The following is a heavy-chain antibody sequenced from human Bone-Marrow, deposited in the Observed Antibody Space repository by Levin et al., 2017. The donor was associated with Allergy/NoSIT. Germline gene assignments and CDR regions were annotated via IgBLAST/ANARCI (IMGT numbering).Heavy chain of an antibody. CDR3: ARTLGYCSGDSCYFYFDY. CDR2: IYHSGST. V-gene: IGHV4-38-2*01. CDR1: GYSLSSAYY. D-gene: IGHD2-15*01. Sequence: SQTLSLTCAVSGYSLSSAYYWGWIRQPPGEGLEWIGNIYHSGSTYYNPSLKSRVTISVDTSKNQFSLKVTSVTAADTAVYYCARTLGYCSGDSCYFYFDYWGRGTLVTVSS. J-gene: IGHJ4*02.